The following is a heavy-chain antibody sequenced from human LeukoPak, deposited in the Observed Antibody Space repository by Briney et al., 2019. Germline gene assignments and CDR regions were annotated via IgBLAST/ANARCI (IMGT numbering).Heavy chain of an antibody. CDR2: IYYSGST. V-gene: IGHV4-59*01. D-gene: IGHD3-3*01. CDR3: ARGVPEYYDFWSGYFYYFDY. Sequence: NPSETLSLTCTVSGGSISSYYWSWIRQPPGKGLEWIGYIYYSGSTNYNPSPKSRVTISVDTSKIQFSLKLTSVTAADTAVYYCARGVPEYYDFWSGYFYYFDYGGQGTLVTVSS. J-gene: IGHJ4*02. CDR1: GGSISSYY.